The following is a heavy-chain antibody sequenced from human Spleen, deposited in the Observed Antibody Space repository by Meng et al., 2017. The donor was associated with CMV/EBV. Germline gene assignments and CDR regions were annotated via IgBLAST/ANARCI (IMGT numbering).Heavy chain of an antibody. D-gene: IGHD3-3*01. CDR1: GFTFSNCW. V-gene: IGHV3-11*04. CDR2: ISSSGSTI. J-gene: IGHJ5*02. Sequence: GESLKISCAASGFTFSNCWMHWIRQAPGKGLEWVSYISSSGSTIYYADSVKGRFTISRDNAKNSLYLQMNSLRAEDTAVYYCARDHLPYYDFWSGYYGGWFDPWGQGTLVTVSS. CDR3: ARDHLPYYDFWSGYYGGWFDP.